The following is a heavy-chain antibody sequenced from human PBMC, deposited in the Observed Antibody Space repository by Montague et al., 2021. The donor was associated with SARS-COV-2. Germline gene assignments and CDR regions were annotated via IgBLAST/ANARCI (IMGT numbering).Heavy chain of an antibody. Sequence: SETLSLTCTVTGGPISGSSYYWGWIRQSPGKGLEWIAGVDYSGSTHYXPSLKSRLTISVDTSKNQFSLKLNSVTAADTAVYYCARREYSYGWGDWGQGTLVTVSS. J-gene: IGHJ4*02. CDR3: ARREYSYGWGD. D-gene: IGHD5-18*01. V-gene: IGHV4-39*01. CDR2: VDYSGST. CDR1: GGPISGSSYY.